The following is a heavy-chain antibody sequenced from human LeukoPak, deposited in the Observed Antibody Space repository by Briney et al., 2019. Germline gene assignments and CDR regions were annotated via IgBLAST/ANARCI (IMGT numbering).Heavy chain of an antibody. CDR2: ISAYNGNT. Sequence: ASVKVSCKASGYTFTSYGISWERQAPGQGLEWIGWISAYNGNTNYAQKLQGRVTMTTDTSTSTAYMELRSLRSDDTAVYYCARDATNIVVVPAADYYYYYGMDVWGQGTTVTVSS. CDR1: GYTFTSYG. CDR3: ARDATNIVVVPAADYYYYYGMDV. J-gene: IGHJ6*02. V-gene: IGHV1-18*01. D-gene: IGHD2-2*01.